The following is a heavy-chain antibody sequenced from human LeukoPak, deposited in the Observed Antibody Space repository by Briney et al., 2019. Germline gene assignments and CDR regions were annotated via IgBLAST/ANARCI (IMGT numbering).Heavy chain of an antibody. CDR2: ISSTGSYI. CDR1: GFNLNSYM. Sequence: GFLRLSCAASGFNLNSYMLNWVRQAPGKGLEWVSSISSTGSYIYHADSVKGRFTISRDNPGNVVYLQMDSLRAEDTAVYYCSRVAQSGPTGWFDPWGQGTLVTVSS. D-gene: IGHD1-1*01. CDR3: SRVAQSGPTGWFDP. J-gene: IGHJ5*02. V-gene: IGHV3-21*01.